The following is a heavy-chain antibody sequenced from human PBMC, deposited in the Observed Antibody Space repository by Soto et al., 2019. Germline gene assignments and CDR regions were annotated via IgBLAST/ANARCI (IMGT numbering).Heavy chain of an antibody. CDR3: ARDGRSFYMDV. CDR2: ISSSSSYI. J-gene: IGHJ6*03. V-gene: IGHV3-21*01. Sequence: GGSLRLSCAASGFTFSSYSMNWVRQAPGKGLEWVSSISSSSSYIYYADSVKGRFTISRDNAKNSLYLQMNSLRAEDTAVYYCARDGRSFYMDVWGKGTTVTVSS. D-gene: IGHD3-3*01. CDR1: GFTFSSYS.